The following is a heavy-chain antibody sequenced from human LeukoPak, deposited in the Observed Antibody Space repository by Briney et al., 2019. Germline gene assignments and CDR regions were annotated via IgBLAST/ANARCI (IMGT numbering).Heavy chain of an antibody. CDR1: GGTFSSYA. CDR2: IIPIFGTA. V-gene: IGHV1-69*13. CDR3: ASFPGPIEVVPAAHYYYYGMDV. D-gene: IGHD2-2*01. J-gene: IGHJ6*02. Sequence: ASVKVSCKASGGTFSSYAISWVRQAPGQGLEWMGGIIPIFGTANYAQKFQGRVTITADESTSTAYMELSSLRSEDTAVYYCASFPGPIEVVPAAHYYYYGMDVWGQGTTVTVSS.